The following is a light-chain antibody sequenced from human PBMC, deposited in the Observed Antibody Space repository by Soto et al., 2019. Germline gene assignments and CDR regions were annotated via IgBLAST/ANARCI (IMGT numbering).Light chain of an antibody. CDR3: QQRNVWPPIT. Sequence: EIVMTQSPATLSVSPGETTRLSCRASQSINSDVAWYQQKVGQAPRLLISGTSSRATGIPDRFSGSGAGTDFTLTINGLEPEDFAVYYCQQRNVWPPITFGQGTRLEIK. CDR1: QSINSD. V-gene: IGKV3-11*01. J-gene: IGKJ5*01. CDR2: GTS.